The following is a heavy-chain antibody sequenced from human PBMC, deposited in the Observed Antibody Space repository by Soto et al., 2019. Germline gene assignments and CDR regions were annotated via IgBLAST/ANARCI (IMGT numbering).Heavy chain of an antibody. Sequence: SETLSLTCTVSDGSISSSSYYWDWIRQPPGKGLEWVGSIYYSGSTYYNPSLKSRVTISVDTSKNQFSLKLSSVTASDTGVYYCARHGYTSAYVGQTAYYYGLDVWGQGTEVTVSS. J-gene: IGHJ6*02. CDR1: DGSISSSSYY. V-gene: IGHV4-39*01. D-gene: IGHD5-18*01. CDR3: ARHGYTSAYVGQTAYYYGLDV. CDR2: IYYSGST.